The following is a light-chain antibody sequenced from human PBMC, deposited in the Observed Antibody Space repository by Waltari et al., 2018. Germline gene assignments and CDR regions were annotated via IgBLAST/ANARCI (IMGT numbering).Light chain of an antibody. J-gene: IGKJ4*01. Sequence: EIVLTQSPATLSLSPGERATLSCRASQSVSSYLAWYQQKPGQAPRLLIYDASNRSTDIPARFSGSGSGTDFTLTISSLEPEDFAVYYCQQRSNWLWAFGGGTKVEIK. CDR2: DAS. CDR3: QQRSNWLWA. CDR1: QSVSSY. V-gene: IGKV3-11*01.